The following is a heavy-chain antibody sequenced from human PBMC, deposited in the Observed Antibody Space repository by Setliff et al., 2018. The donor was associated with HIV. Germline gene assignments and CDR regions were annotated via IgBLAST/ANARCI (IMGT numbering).Heavy chain of an antibody. V-gene: IGHV1-3*01. D-gene: IGHD3-22*01. CDR3: ARVNYYYDSSGYQPFYYYYGMDV. CDR2: INAGNGNT. CDR1: GYTFTSYA. J-gene: IGHJ6*02. Sequence: ASVKVSCKASGYTFTSYAMRWVRQAPGQRLEWMGWINAGNGNTKYSQKFQGRVTITRDTSASTAHMELSSLRSEDTAVYYCARVNYYYDSSGYQPFYYYYGMDVWGQGTTVTVSS.